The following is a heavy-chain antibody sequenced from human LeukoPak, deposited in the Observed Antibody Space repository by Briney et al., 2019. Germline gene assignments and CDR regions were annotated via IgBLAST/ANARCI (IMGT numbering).Heavy chain of an antibody. J-gene: IGHJ4*02. CDR2: IYHSGST. CDR1: GYSISSGNY. Sequence: SETLSLTCTVSGYSISSGNYWDWIRQPPGKGLEWIGSIYHSGSTYYNPSLKSRVTISVDTSKNQFSLKLNSVTAADTAVYYCAKRYCSSTTCYDDRGAFDYWGQGTLVTVSS. V-gene: IGHV4-38-2*02. D-gene: IGHD2-2*01. CDR3: AKRYCSSTTCYDDRGAFDY.